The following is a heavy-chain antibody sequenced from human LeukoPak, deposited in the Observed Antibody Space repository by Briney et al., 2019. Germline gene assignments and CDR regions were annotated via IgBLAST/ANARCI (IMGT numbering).Heavy chain of an antibody. V-gene: IGHV3-23*01. D-gene: IGHD3-10*01. CDR3: AKDDAWLRFGE. CDR1: GFTFSNHG. Sequence: GGSLRLSRAASGFTFSNHGMNWVRQAPGKGLEWVSGISPSADIKYYADSVKGRFTISRDNSKNMLYLEVISLTADDTAVYYCAKDDAWLRFGEWSQGTLVTVSS. J-gene: IGHJ4*02. CDR2: ISPSADIK.